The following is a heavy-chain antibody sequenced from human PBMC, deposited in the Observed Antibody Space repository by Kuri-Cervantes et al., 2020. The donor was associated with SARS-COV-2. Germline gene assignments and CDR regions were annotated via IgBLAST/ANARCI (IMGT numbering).Heavy chain of an antibody. CDR3: AKYIGSGTNTPDY. D-gene: IGHD3-10*01. CDR1: GFTFSGHS. J-gene: IGHJ4*02. CDR2: ISSGGGNT. Sequence: GESLKISCAGSGFTFSGHSMNWVRQAPGKGLEWASVISSGGGNTFYTGSVKGRFTISRDNSNNTLYLQMNSLRADDTAVYYCAKYIGSGTNTPDYWGQGTLVTVSS. V-gene: IGHV3-23*01.